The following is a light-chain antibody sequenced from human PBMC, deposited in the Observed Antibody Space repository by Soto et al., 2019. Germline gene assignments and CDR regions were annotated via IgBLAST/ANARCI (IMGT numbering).Light chain of an antibody. Sequence: IGLAQTPGKLSFSPGEIANLSGRPSQRVSNTYLAWYQQKPGQAPRLLIYGVSSRATGIPDRFSGSGSGTDFTLTISRLEPEDFAVYYCQQYSSSPVTFGGGTKVDI. J-gene: IGKJ4*01. CDR1: QRVSNTY. V-gene: IGKV3-20*01. CDR2: GVS. CDR3: QQYSSSPVT.